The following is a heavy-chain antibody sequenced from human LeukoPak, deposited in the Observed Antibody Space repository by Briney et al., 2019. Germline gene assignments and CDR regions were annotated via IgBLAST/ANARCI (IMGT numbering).Heavy chain of an antibody. V-gene: IGHV1-2*02. CDR3: ASGXSSRNXXXXFNDY. Sequence: ASVKVSCKASGYTFTGYYIHWVRQAPGQGLEWMGRINPNTGGTNYAQNFQGRVTMTRDTSISTAYMELTRLRSDDTAVYYCASGXSSRNXXXXFNDYWGQGXLVT. CDR1: GYTFTGYY. CDR2: INPNTGGT. J-gene: IGHJ4*02.